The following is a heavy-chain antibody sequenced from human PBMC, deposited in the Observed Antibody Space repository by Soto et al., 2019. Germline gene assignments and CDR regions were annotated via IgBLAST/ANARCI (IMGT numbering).Heavy chain of an antibody. CDR3: ARPSVGLGTIYYDFWSGYYTDYYYYMDV. CDR1: GGSISSSSYY. J-gene: IGHJ6*03. D-gene: IGHD3-3*01. V-gene: IGHV4-39*01. Sequence: PSETLSLTCTVSGGSISSSSYYWGWIRQPPGKGLEWIGSIYYSGSTYYNPSLKSRVTISVDTSKNQFSLKLSSVTAADTAVYYCARPSVGLGTIYYDFWSGYYTDYYYYMDVWGKGTTVTVSS. CDR2: IYYSGST.